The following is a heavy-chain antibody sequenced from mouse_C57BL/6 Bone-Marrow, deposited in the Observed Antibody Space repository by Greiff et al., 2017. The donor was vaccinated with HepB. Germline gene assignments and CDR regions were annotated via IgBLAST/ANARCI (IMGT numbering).Heavy chain of an antibody. CDR1: GYTFTSYD. D-gene: IGHD1-1*01. J-gene: IGHJ4*01. V-gene: IGHV1-85*01. CDR2: IYPRAGST. CDR3: ARPHDYGSSYHYAMDD. Sequence: QVQLKESGPELVKPGASVKLSCKASGYTFTSYDINWVKQRPGQGLEWIGWIYPRAGSTKYNEKFKGTATFTVSTSSSTAYMELHRLTSEDSAVYVCARPHDYGSSYHYAMDDWGQGTSVTVSS.